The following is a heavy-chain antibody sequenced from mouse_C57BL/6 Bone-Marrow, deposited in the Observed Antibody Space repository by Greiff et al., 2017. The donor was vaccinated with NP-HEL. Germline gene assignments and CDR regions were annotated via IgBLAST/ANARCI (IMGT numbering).Heavy chain of an antibody. D-gene: IGHD1-1*01. Sequence: EVKVEESGGGLVQPGGSLKLSCAASGFTFSDYYMYWVRQTPEKRLEWVAYISNGGGSPYYPDTVKGRFTISRDNAKNTLYLQMSRLKSEDTAMYYCARPGSSLWYAMDYWGQGTSVTVSS. CDR1: GFTFSDYY. V-gene: IGHV5-12*01. CDR2: ISNGGGSP. J-gene: IGHJ4*01. CDR3: ARPGSSLWYAMDY.